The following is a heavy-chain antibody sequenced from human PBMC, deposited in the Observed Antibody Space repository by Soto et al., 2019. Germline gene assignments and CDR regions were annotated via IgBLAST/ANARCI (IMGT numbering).Heavy chain of an antibody. J-gene: IGHJ6*02. CDR2: INHSGST. Sequence: SETLSLTCAVYGGSFSGYYWSWIRQPPGKGLEWIGEINHSGSTNYNPSLKSRVTISVDTSKNQFSLKLSSVTAADTAVYYCARGRGYSYGYVYYYYYGMDAWGQGTTVTVSS. D-gene: IGHD5-18*01. V-gene: IGHV4-34*01. CDR3: ARGRGYSYGYVYYYYYGMDA. CDR1: GGSFSGYY.